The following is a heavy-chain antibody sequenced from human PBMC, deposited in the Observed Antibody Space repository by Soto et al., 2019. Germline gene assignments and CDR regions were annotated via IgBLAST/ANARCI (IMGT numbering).Heavy chain of an antibody. V-gene: IGHV3-23*01. CDR2: IGGSGGTT. D-gene: IGHD2-21*02. CDR3: ANDSLGDDYYYGLAV. CDR1: GCTFSRFA. Sequence: EVQLLESGGGVVQTGGALRLSCAASGCTFSRFAMNWVRQAPGKGLEWGSGIGGSGGTTYNADSVNGRFTISRDNYKNTMFLQMNSLRAEDTAVYYCANDSLGDDYYYGLAVWCQGTTVTVSS. J-gene: IGHJ6*02.